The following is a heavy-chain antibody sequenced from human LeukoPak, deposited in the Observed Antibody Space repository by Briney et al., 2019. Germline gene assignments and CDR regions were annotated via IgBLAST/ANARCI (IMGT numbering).Heavy chain of an antibody. D-gene: IGHD3-16*01. CDR2: INPDSGFT. CDR3: APTAEAYTSWWKV. Sequence: ASVTVSFKASGYKFTDDYMHWVRQAPGQGLEFMGWINPDSGFTNYAQKFKGRVTMTRGTSISTAYLEVRSLTSDDTAVYYCAPTAEAYTSWWKVWGQGTLVTVSS. V-gene: IGHV1-2*02. J-gene: IGHJ4*02. CDR1: GYKFTDDY.